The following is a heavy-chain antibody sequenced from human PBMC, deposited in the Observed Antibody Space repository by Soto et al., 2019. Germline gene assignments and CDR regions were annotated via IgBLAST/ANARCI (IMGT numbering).Heavy chain of an antibody. J-gene: IGHJ6*02. CDR3: ARGGFVAGLYNAMDA. Sequence: QVQLVQSGAEVKKAGSSVKVSCKASGGTLSTNAISWVRQAPGQDLEWMGAIIPMFGSPKYAQKFLGRVTITADNPTSTIYMEMISLTSADTAVYYCARGGFVAGLYNAMDAWGQGTTVAVSS. CDR2: IIPMFGSP. D-gene: IGHD6-19*01. CDR1: GGTLSTNA. V-gene: IGHV1-69*06.